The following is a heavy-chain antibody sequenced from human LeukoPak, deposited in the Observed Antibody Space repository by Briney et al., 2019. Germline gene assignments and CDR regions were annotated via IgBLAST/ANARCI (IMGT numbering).Heavy chain of an antibody. CDR2: IWYDGSNK. CDR3: AKDGVYCSGGSCYAAVDWYFDP. D-gene: IGHD2-15*01. V-gene: IGHV3-33*06. Sequence: PGGSLRLSCAASGFTFSSYGMHWVRQAPGKGLEWVAVIWYDGSNKYYADSVKGRFTISRDNSKNTLYLQMNSLRAEDTAVYYCAKDGVYCSGGSCYAAVDWYFDPWGRGTLVTVSS. CDR1: GFTFSSYG. J-gene: IGHJ2*01.